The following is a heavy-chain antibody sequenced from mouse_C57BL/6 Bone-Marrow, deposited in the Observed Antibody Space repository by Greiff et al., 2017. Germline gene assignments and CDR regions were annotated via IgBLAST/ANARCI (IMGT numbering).Heavy chain of an antibody. J-gene: IGHJ1*03. D-gene: IGHD1-1*01. CDR1: GYAFSSSW. CDR3: ARPEFSITAVVARYFDV. Sequence: QVQLKESGPELVKPGASVKISCKASGYAFSSSWMNWVKQRPGKGLEWIGRIYPGDGDTNYNGKFKGKATLTADKSSSTAYMQLSSLTSEDSAVYFCARPEFSITAVVARYFDVWGTGTTVTVSS. V-gene: IGHV1-82*01. CDR2: IYPGDGDT.